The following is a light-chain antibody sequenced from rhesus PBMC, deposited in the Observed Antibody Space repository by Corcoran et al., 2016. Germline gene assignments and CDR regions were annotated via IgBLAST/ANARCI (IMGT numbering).Light chain of an antibody. V-gene: IGKV1-28*03. Sequence: DIQMTQSPSSLSASVGDTVTITCRASQGISSYLNWFQQKPGKAPKLLIYDASSLESGVPSRFSGSGSGTDFTLTISSLQPEDCAAYYCLRHNSYPWTFGQGTKVEIK. CDR1: QGISSY. CDR2: DAS. CDR3: LRHNSYPWT. J-gene: IGKJ1*01.